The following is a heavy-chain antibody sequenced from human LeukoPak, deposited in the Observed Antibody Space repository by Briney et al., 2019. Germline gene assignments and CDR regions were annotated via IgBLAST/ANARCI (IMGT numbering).Heavy chain of an antibody. CDR1: GFTVSSNY. V-gene: IGHV3-53*01. Sequence: GGSLRLSCAASGFTVSSNYMSWVRQAPGKGLEWVSVIYSGGSTYYADSVKGRFTISRDNSKNTLYLQMNSLRAEDTAVYYCAKDGVGGYAYGDYYYYYMDVWGKGTTVTVSS. D-gene: IGHD5-18*01. CDR2: IYSGGST. CDR3: AKDGVGGYAYGDYYYYYMDV. J-gene: IGHJ6*03.